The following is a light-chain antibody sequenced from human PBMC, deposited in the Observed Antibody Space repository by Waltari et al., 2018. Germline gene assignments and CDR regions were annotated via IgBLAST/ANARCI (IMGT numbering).Light chain of an antibody. J-gene: IGKJ3*01. V-gene: IGKV1-5*03. CDR1: QSIGSW. CDR2: EAT. Sequence: DIQMTQSPSTLSASVGDRVTITCRASQSIGSWLAWYQQKPGKAPKLLIYEATSLESGVPSRFSASGSGTEFTLTISSLQPEDFATYYCQRYNSYPITFGPVTKVDI. CDR3: QRYNSYPIT.